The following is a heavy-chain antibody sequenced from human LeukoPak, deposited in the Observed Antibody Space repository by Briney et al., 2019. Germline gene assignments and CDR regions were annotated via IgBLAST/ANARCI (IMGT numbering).Heavy chain of an antibody. Sequence: PGGSLRLSCAASGFIFRNYAMSWVRQGPARGLEWVSGISWNSGSIGYADSVKGRFTISRDNAKNSLYLQMNSLRAEDTALYYCAKGIYDYVWGSLDPWGQGTLVTVSS. J-gene: IGHJ5*02. CDR2: ISWNSGSI. CDR1: GFIFRNYA. V-gene: IGHV3-9*01. D-gene: IGHD3-16*01. CDR3: AKGIYDYVWGSLDP.